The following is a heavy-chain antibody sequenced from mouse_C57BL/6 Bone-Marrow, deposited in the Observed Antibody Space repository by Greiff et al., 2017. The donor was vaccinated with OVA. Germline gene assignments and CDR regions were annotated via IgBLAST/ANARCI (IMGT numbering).Heavy chain of an antibody. CDR2: IYPYNGVS. CDR3: ASPITTVVYYYAMDY. CDR1: GYSFTGYY. J-gene: IGHJ4*01. V-gene: IGHV1-31*01. Sequence: EVQLQESGPELVKPGASVKISCKASGYSFTGYYMHWVKQSHGNILDWIGYIYPYNGVSSYNQKFKGKATLTVDKSSSRAYMELRSRTAEDSAVYYCASPITTVVYYYAMDYWGQGTSVTVTS. D-gene: IGHD1-1*01.